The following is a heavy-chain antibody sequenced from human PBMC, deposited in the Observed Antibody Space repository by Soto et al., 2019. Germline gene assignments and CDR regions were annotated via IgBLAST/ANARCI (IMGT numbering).Heavy chain of an antibody. CDR1: GGSISSSSYY. Sequence: QLQLQESGPGLVKPSETLSLTCTVSGGSISSSSYYWGWIRQPPGKGLEWIGSIYYSGSTYYNPSLKSRFTIAVDTSKNQFSLTLRSVAAADTAVYYSATVCFAESQQWGQGTLVTVSS. CDR2: IYYSGST. CDR3: ATVCFAESQQ. V-gene: IGHV4-39*01. D-gene: IGHD3-10*01. J-gene: IGHJ1*01.